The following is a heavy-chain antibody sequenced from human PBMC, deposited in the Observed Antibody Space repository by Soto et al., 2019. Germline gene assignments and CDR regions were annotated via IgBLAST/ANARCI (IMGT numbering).Heavy chain of an antibody. CDR2: IYTSGST. D-gene: IGHD3-10*01. V-gene: IGHV4-4*07. J-gene: IGHJ4*02. CDR1: GGSISSYY. Sequence: SETLSLTCTVSGGSISSYYWSWIRQPAGKGLEWIGRIYTSGSTNYNPSLKSRVTMSVDTSKNQFSLKLSSVTAADTAVYYCARDLDYYGSGKSFLYWGQGTLLTVSS. CDR3: ARDLDYYGSGKSFLY.